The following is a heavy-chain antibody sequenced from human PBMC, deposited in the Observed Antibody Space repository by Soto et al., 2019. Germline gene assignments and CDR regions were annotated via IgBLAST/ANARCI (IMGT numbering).Heavy chain of an antibody. CDR2: INHSGST. CDR3: ARGRYYYGSGSLYYYYGMDV. Sequence: SETLSLTCAVYGGSFSGYYWSWIRQPPGKGLEWIGEINHSGSTNYNPSLKSRVTISVDTSKNQFSLKLSSVTAADTAVYYCARGRYYYGSGSLYYYYGMDVWGQGTTVTVSS. D-gene: IGHD3-10*01. CDR1: GGSFSGYY. J-gene: IGHJ6*02. V-gene: IGHV4-34*01.